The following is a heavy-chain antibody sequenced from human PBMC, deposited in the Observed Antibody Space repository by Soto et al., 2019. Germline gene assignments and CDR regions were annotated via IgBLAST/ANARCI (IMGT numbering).Heavy chain of an antibody. D-gene: IGHD2-15*01. Sequence: QVQLVQSGAEMKKPEASVKVSCKASGYTFTTYGISWVRQAPGQGLEWMGWISAYNGNTHYAQKRQGRVTMTTDTATSTAYVELRSLRADDTAVYDCARAHCPATAASVDYGGQGTLVTVSS. CDR2: ISAYNGNT. CDR3: ARAHCPATAASVDY. V-gene: IGHV1-18*04. J-gene: IGHJ4*02. CDR1: GYTFTTYG.